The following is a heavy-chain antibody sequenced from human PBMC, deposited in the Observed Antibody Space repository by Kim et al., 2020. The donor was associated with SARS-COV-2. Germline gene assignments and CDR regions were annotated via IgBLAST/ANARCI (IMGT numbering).Heavy chain of an antibody. CDR1: GFIFASYA. V-gene: IGHV3-23*01. CDR3: AKGHSSSWYGDWFDP. CDR2: ISGSGGST. Sequence: GGSLRLSCAASGFIFASYAMSWVRQAPGKGLEWVSVISGSGGSTYYADSVKGRFTVSRDSSKNTLYLQMNSLRAEDTAIYYCAKGHSSSWYGDWFDPWGQGTLVTVSS. D-gene: IGHD6-13*01. J-gene: IGHJ5*02.